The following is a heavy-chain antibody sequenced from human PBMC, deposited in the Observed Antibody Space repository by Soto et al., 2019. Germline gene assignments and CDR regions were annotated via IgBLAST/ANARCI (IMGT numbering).Heavy chain of an antibody. J-gene: IGHJ5*02. CDR2: ISLYSDGT. CDR1: CYAFSNYG. V-gene: IGHV1-18*01. D-gene: IGHD2-2*01. Sequence: SGQVCLESSCYAFSNYGITWVREAPGQPLEWLGWISLYSDGTNYAQNVQGRFSMTTDTSTTTAYMELRSLRSDDTAVYYCARVVPGAEAWFGPWGQGTLVPVSS. CDR3: ARVVPGAEAWFGP.